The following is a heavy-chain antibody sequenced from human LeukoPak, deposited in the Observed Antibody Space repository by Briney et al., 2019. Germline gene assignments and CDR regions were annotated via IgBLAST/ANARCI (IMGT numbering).Heavy chain of an antibody. CDR1: GFTFSIYG. D-gene: IGHD5-24*01. V-gene: IGHV3-23*01. CDR2: VCVSGGSA. J-gene: IGHJ3*02. CDR3: ARDRLRRDGYNYGRDGAFDI. Sequence: GGSLRLSCAPSGFTFSIYGMSWVRQDPGGGLEWVSAVCVSGGSAYYADSVKGRLTISRDNSKNTLYLQMNRLRAEDTAVYYCARDRLRRDGYNYGRDGAFDIWGQGTMVTVSS.